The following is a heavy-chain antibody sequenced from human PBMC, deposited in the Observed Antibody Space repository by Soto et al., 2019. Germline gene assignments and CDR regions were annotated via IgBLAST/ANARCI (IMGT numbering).Heavy chain of an antibody. D-gene: IGHD2-2*03. Sequence: GGSLRLSCAASGFTFSSYAMHWVRQAPGKGLEWVAVISYDGANKYYADSVKGRFTISSDSSKNTLYLQMNSLRAEDTAVYFCARGGYCNSTSCYRCGMDVWGQGTTVTVSS. CDR1: GFTFSSYA. J-gene: IGHJ6*02. CDR3: ARGGYCNSTSCYRCGMDV. CDR2: ISYDGANK. V-gene: IGHV3-30-3*01.